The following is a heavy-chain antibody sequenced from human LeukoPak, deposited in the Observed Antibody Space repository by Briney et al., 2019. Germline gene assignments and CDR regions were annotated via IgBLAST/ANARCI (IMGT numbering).Heavy chain of an antibody. V-gene: IGHV5-51*01. CDR3: ASPYPREYCSSSSCYFNY. D-gene: IGHD2-2*01. Sequence: GESLKISCRASGYSFSSYWIGWVRQMPGKGLEWMGIIYPGDSDTRYSPSFQGQVTISADKFISTAYLQWSSLKASDTAMYYCASPYPREYCSSSSCYFNYWGQGTLVTVSS. CDR2: IYPGDSDT. J-gene: IGHJ4*02. CDR1: GYSFSSYW.